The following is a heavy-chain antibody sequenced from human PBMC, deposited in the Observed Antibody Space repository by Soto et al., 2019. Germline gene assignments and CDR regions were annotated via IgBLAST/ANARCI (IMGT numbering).Heavy chain of an antibody. Sequence: GESLKISFKGSGYSFTSYWIGWVRQMPGKGLEWMGTIYPGDSDTRYSPSFQGQVTISADKSISTAYLQWDSLKASDTAMYYCARLSGSYYEPFDYWGQGTLVTVSS. J-gene: IGHJ4*02. CDR2: IYPGDSDT. V-gene: IGHV5-51*01. CDR1: GYSFTSYW. D-gene: IGHD1-26*01. CDR3: ARLSGSYYEPFDY.